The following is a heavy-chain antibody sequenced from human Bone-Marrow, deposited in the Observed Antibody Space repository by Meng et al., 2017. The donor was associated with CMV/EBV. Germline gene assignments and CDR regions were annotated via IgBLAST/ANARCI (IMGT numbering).Heavy chain of an antibody. CDR2: IRYDGSNK. CDR1: GFTFSSYG. Sequence: GGPLRLSCAASGFTFSSYGMHWVRQAPGKGLEWVAFIRYDGSNKYYADSVKGRFTISRDNSKNTLYLQMNSLRAEDTAVYYCAKDGFAGDPRYYGMDVWGQGTTV. D-gene: IGHD4-17*01. J-gene: IGHJ6*02. V-gene: IGHV3-30*02. CDR3: AKDGFAGDPRYYGMDV.